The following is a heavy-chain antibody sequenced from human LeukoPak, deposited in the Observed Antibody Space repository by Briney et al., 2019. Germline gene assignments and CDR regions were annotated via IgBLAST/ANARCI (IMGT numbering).Heavy chain of an antibody. CDR3: ARDTYYYDSSGYFGAFDI. CDR1: GFTFSSYS. CDR2: ISSSSSYI. J-gene: IGHJ3*02. V-gene: IGHV3-21*01. D-gene: IGHD3-22*01. Sequence: GGSLRLSCAASGFTFSSYSMNWVRQAPGKGLEWVSSISSSSSYIYYADSVKGRFTISRDNAKNSLYLQMNSLRAEDTAVYYCARDTYYYDSSGYFGAFDIWGQGTMVTVSS.